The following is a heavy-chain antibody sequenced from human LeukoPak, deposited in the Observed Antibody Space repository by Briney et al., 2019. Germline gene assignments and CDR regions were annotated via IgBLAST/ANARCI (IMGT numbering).Heavy chain of an antibody. CDR3: ARHNSEYCSSTSCSTFGS. D-gene: IGHD2-2*02. J-gene: IGHJ5*01. CDR2: ISSGSTYI. V-gene: IGHV3-21*01. Sequence: GGSLRLSCAASGFTFSSYSMNWVRQAPGKGLEWVSSISSGSTYIYYADSMKGRFTISRDNAENSLYLQINSLRAEDTAVYYCARHNSEYCSSTSCSTFGSWGQGTLVTVSS. CDR1: GFTFSSYS.